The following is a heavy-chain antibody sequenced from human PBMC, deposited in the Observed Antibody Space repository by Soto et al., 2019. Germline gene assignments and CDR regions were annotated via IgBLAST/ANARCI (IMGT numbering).Heavy chain of an antibody. V-gene: IGHV3-49*03. CDR1: GFTFGVYG. Sequence: PGGSLRLSCTASGFTFGVYGMSWFRQAQGKGLECVGFIRSKAYGGTTAYAASVKGRFTISRDDSKSIVSLQMDSLKTEDTAVYYCTRSRGSYYKVFDYWGQGTLVTVSS. CDR2: IRSKAYGGTT. CDR3: TRSRGSYYKVFDY. J-gene: IGHJ4*02. D-gene: IGHD3-10*01.